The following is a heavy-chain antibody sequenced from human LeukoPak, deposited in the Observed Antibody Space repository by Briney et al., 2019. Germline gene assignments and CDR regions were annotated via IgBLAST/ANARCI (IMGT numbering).Heavy chain of an antibody. Sequence: ASVKVSCTASGYTFTSYGISWVRQAPGQGLEWMGWISAYNGNTNYAQKLQGRVTMTTDTSTSTAYMELRSLRSDDTAVYYCARDRIVGATTTSEFVYWGQGTLVTVSS. CDR3: ARDRIVGATTTSEFVY. CDR1: GYTFTSYG. J-gene: IGHJ4*02. D-gene: IGHD1-26*01. V-gene: IGHV1-18*01. CDR2: ISAYNGNT.